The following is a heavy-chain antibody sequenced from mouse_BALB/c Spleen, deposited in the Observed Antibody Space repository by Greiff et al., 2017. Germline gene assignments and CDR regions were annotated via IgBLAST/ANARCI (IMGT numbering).Heavy chain of an antibody. D-gene: IGHD1-1*01. V-gene: IGHV1-14*01. CDR3: ARGTTVVADYFDY. Sequence: EVQLQESGPELVKPGASVKMSCTASGYTFTSYVMHWVKHKPGQGLEWIGYINPYNDGTKYNEKFKGKATLTSDKSSSTAYMELSSLTSEDSAVYYCARGTTVVADYFDYWGQGTTLTVSS. CDR2: INPYNDGT. CDR1: GYTFTSYV. J-gene: IGHJ2*01.